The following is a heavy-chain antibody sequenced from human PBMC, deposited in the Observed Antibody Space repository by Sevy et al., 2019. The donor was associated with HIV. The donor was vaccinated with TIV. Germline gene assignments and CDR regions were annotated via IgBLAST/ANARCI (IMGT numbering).Heavy chain of an antibody. CDR1: GFTFGSYW. V-gene: IGHV3-74*01. CDR3: ARAGYGSSWYNRAFEI. Sequence: GGSLRLSCAASGFTFGSYWMHWVRQAPGKGLVWVSRINSDGSSTSYADSVKGRFTISRDKAKNTVYMQMNSLRAEDTAVYYCARAGYGSSWYNRAFEIWGQGTMVTVSS. D-gene: IGHD6-13*01. J-gene: IGHJ3*02. CDR2: INSDGSST.